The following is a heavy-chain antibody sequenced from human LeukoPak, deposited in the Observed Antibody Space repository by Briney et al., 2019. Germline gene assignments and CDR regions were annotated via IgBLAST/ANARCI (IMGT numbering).Heavy chain of an antibody. D-gene: IGHD6-19*01. V-gene: IGHV4-39*07. CDR1: GGSISSSSYY. CDR3: ASFIRESIAVAGMRPDY. J-gene: IGHJ4*02. CDR2: IYYSGST. Sequence: PSETLSLTCTVSGGSISSSSYYWGWIRQPPGKGLEWIGSIYYSGSTYYNPSLKSRVTISVDTSKNQFSLKLSSVTAADTAVYYCASFIRESIAVAGMRPDYWGQGTLVTVSS.